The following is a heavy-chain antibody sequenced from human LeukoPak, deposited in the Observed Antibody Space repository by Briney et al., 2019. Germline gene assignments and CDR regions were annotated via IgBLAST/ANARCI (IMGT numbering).Heavy chain of an antibody. D-gene: IGHD3-16*01. V-gene: IGHV1-2*02. CDR1: GYTFSCYY. CDR3: ATGGRTTTFRA. Sequence: ASVKVSCKASGYTFSCYYMHWVGQAPGQGLEWMGWINPNSGGTNYAQKFQGRVTMTSDTSNNTAFMGVRSLTSDDTALFYSATGGRTTTFRAWGQGTLVTVSS. J-gene: IGHJ5*02. CDR2: INPNSGGT.